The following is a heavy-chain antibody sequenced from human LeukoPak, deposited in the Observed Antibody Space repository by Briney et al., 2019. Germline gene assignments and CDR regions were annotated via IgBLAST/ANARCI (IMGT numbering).Heavy chain of an antibody. Sequence: GGSLRLSCAASGFTFSSYAMHWVRQAPGKGLEWVAVISYDGSNKCYADSVKGRFTISRDNSKNTLYLQMNSLRAEDTAVYYCARDYDSSGYPSYLFDYWGQGTLVTVSS. CDR1: GFTFSSYA. J-gene: IGHJ4*02. CDR2: ISYDGSNK. V-gene: IGHV3-30-3*01. D-gene: IGHD3-22*01. CDR3: ARDYDSSGYPSYLFDY.